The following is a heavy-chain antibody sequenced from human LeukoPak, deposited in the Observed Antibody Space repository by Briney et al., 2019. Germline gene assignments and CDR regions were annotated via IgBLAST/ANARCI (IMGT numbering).Heavy chain of an antibody. D-gene: IGHD3-9*01. CDR2: IIPIFGTA. V-gene: IGHV1-69*06. J-gene: IGHJ4*02. CDR3: ARSYYDILTGPHGRGFSFDY. Sequence: SVKVSCKASGGTFSSYAISWVRQAPGQGLEWMGGIIPIFGTANYAQKFQGRVTITADKSTSTAYMELSSLRSEDTAVYYCARSYYDILTGPHGRGFSFDYWGQGTLVTVSS. CDR1: GGTFSSYA.